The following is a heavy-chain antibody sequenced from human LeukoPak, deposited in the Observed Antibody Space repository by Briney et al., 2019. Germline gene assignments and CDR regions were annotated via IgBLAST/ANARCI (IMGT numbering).Heavy chain of an antibody. CDR2: ISSSSSTI. CDR1: GFTFSSYS. Sequence: GGSLRLSCAASGFTFSSYSMNWVRQAPGKGLEWVSYISSSSSTIYYADSVKGRFTISRDNAKNSLYLQMNSLRAEDTAVYYCARDTRDFDWLLDYWGQGTLVTVSS. CDR3: ARDTRDFDWLLDY. V-gene: IGHV3-48*01. D-gene: IGHD3-9*01. J-gene: IGHJ4*02.